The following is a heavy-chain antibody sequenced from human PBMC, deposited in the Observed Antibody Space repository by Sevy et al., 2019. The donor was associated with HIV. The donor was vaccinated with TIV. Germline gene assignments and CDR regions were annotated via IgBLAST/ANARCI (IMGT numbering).Heavy chain of an antibody. V-gene: IGHV4-4*07. CDR2: IYTSGST. CDR1: GGSISSCY. D-gene: IGHD1-26*01. CDR3: ARGGPPTSSGSYFDS. J-gene: IGHJ4*02. Sequence: LSETLSLTCTVSGGSISSCYWNWIRQPAGKGLEWIGRIYTSGSTNYNPSLKSRVTMSVDTSKNQFSLKLSSVTAADTAVYYCARGGPPTSSGSYFDSWGQGTLVTVSS.